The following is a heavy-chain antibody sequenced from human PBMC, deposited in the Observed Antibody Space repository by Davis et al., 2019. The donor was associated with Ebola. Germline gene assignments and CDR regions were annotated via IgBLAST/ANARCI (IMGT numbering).Heavy chain of an antibody. D-gene: IGHD3-22*01. CDR2: IRSKANSYAT. J-gene: IGHJ2*01. CDR3: TTEVVVISSLWYFDL. V-gene: IGHV3-73*01. CDR1: GFTFSGSA. Sequence: GESLKISCAASGFTFSGSAMHWVRQASGKGLEWVGRIRSKANSYATAYAAPVKGRFTISRDDSKNTLYLQMNSLKTEDTAVYYCTTEVVVISSLWYFDLWGRGTLVTVSS.